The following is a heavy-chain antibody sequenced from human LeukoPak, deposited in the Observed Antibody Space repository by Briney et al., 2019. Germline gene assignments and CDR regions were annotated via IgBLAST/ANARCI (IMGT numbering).Heavy chain of an antibody. V-gene: IGHV3-30*02. CDR3: AKDEVGRYCSSTSCYSRFDY. D-gene: IGHD2-2*02. J-gene: IGHJ4*02. Sequence: SVKGRFAISRDNSKNTLYLQMNSLRTEDTAMYYCAKDEVGRYCSSTSCYSRFDYWSQGTLVTVSS.